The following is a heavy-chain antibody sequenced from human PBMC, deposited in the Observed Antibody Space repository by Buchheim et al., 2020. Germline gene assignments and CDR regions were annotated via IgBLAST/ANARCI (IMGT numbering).Heavy chain of an antibody. CDR2: INQDGSEK. Sequence: EVQLVESGGGLVQPGGSLRLSCAASGITFSIYWMTWVRQAPGKGLEWVANINQDGSEKYYVDSVKGRFTISRDNAKNSLYLQMNSLRAEDTAVYYCARGVLYSYGADYFDYWGQGTL. V-gene: IGHV3-7*01. CDR1: GITFSIYW. D-gene: IGHD5-18*01. CDR3: ARGVLYSYGADYFDY. J-gene: IGHJ4*02.